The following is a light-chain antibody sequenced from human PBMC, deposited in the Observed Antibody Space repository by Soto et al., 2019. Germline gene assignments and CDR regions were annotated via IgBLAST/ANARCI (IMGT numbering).Light chain of an antibody. CDR3: QHYRTS. CDR2: GAS. V-gene: IGKV3-20*01. CDR1: QSVSSSY. J-gene: IGKJ4*01. Sequence: EIVLTQSPGTLSLSPGERATLSCRASQSVSSSYLAWYQQKPGQAHRQLIYGASSRATGIPDRFSGSGSGTYFTLTITILEPEDFAVYYCQHYRTSFGGGTRVEIK.